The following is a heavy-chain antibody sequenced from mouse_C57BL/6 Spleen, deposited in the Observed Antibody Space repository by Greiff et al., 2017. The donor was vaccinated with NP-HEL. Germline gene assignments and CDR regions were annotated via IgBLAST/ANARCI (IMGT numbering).Heavy chain of an antibody. D-gene: IGHD1-1*01. CDR3: ARGGSSYGTY. CDR2: INPSTGGT. J-gene: IGHJ2*01. CDR1: GYSFTGYY. V-gene: IGHV1-42*01. Sequence: EVQLQESGPELVKPGASVKISCKASGYSFTGYYMNWVKQSPEKSLEWIGEINPSTGGTTYNQKFKAKATLTVDKSSSTAYMQLKSLTSEDSAVYYCARGGSSYGTYWGQGTTLTVSS.